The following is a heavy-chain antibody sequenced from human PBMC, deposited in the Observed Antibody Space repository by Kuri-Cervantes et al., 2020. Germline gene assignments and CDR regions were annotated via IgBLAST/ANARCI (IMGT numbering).Heavy chain of an antibody. J-gene: IGHJ6*03. D-gene: IGHD2-2*01. CDR3: ARDRLNSYIYQPFYYMDV. CDR2: INHSGST. Sequence: SQTLSLTCAVYGGSFSGYYWSWIRQPPGKGLEWIGEINHSGSTNYNPSLKSRVTISVDTSKNQFSLNLNSVTAADTAVYYCARDRLNSYIYQPFYYMDVWGTGTTVTVSS. CDR1: GGSFSGYY. V-gene: IGHV4-34*01.